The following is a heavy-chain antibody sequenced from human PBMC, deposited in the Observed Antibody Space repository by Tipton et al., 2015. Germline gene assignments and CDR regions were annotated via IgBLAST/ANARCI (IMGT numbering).Heavy chain of an antibody. D-gene: IGHD3-10*01. CDR1: GGSISSNDYY. CDR3: ARVVDYYGSGNFDY. Sequence: TLSLTCTVSGGSISSNDYYWGWIRQPPGKGLEWIGNIYFGGGTYYNPSLKSRVTISVDTSRNQFSLKLSSVTAADTAVYYCARVVDYYGSGNFDYWGQGTLVTVSS. J-gene: IGHJ4*02. V-gene: IGHV4-39*07. CDR2: IYFGGGT.